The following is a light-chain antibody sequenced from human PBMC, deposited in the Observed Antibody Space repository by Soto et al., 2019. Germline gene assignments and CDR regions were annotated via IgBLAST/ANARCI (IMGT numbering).Light chain of an antibody. J-gene: IGKJ1*01. Sequence: EIVMTQSPVTLSVSPGERATLSCRASQSVSSNLAWYQQKLGQAPRLLIYGASTRATGIPARFSGSGSGTEFTLTISSLQSEDFAVYYWQQYNNWPPAFGQGTKVEIQ. V-gene: IGKV3-15*01. CDR2: GAS. CDR3: QQYNNWPPA. CDR1: QSVSSN.